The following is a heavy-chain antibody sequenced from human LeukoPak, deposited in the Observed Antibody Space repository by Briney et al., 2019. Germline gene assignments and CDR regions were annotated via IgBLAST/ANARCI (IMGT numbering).Heavy chain of an antibody. J-gene: IGHJ4*02. CDR3: ATSTYSSGWLDY. Sequence: ASVKVSCKASGYTFTGYYMHWVRQAPGQGLEWMGWINPNSGGTNYAQKFQGRVTMTRDTSISTAYMELSRLRSDDTAVYYCATSTYSSGWLDYWGQRTLVTVSS. CDR2: INPNSGGT. V-gene: IGHV1-2*02. CDR1: GYTFTGYY. D-gene: IGHD6-19*01.